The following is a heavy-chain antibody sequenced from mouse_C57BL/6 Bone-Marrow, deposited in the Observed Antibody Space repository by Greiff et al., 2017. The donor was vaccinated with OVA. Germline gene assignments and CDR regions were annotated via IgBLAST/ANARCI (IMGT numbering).Heavy chain of an antibody. CDR3: ARGDGSSYWFAY. CDR2: INPNNGGT. D-gene: IGHD1-1*01. V-gene: IGHV1-26*01. CDR1: GYTFTDYY. Sequence: EVQLQQSGPELVKPGASVKISCKASGYTFTDYYMNWVKQSHGKSLEWIGDINPNNGGTSYNQKFKGKATLTVDKSSSTAYMELRSLTSEDSAVYYCARGDGSSYWFAYWGQGTLVTVSA. J-gene: IGHJ3*01.